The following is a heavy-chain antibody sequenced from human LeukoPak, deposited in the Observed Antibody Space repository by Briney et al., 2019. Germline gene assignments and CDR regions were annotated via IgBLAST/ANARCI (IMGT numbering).Heavy chain of an antibody. V-gene: IGHV3-30-3*01. Sequence: PGGSLRLSCAASGFTFSSYAMHWVRQAPGKGLEWVAVISYDGSSKYYADSVKGRFTISRDNSKNTLYLQMNCLRAEDTAVYYCARDRRGAGLDYWGQGTLVTVSS. D-gene: IGHD3-16*01. CDR1: GFTFSSYA. J-gene: IGHJ4*02. CDR2: ISYDGSSK. CDR3: ARDRRGAGLDY.